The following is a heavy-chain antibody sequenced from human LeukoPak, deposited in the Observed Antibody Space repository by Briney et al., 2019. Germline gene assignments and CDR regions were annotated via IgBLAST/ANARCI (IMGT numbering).Heavy chain of an antibody. V-gene: IGHV5-51*01. CDR2: IYPGDSDT. Sequence: SGESLKISCKGSGYSFTSYWIGWVRQMPGKGLEWMGIIYPGDSDTRYSPSFQGQVTISADKSISTAYLQWSSLKASDTAMYYCARQRLAAAGTNYYYGMDVWGQGTTVTVSS. J-gene: IGHJ6*02. CDR3: ARQRLAAAGTNYYYGMDV. CDR1: GYSFTSYW. D-gene: IGHD6-13*01.